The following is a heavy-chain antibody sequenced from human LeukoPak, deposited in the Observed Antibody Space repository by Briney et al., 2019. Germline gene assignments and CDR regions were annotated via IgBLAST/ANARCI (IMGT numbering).Heavy chain of an antibody. CDR3: AGRIAAAGPFDY. CDR1: GGSFSGYY. CDR2: INHSGST. Sequence: SETLSLTCAVYGGSFSGYYWSWIRQPPGKGLEWIGEINHSGSTNYNPPLKSRVTISVDTSKNQFSLKLSSVTAADTAVYYCAGRIAAAGPFDYWGQGTLVTVSS. J-gene: IGHJ4*02. V-gene: IGHV4-34*01. D-gene: IGHD6-13*01.